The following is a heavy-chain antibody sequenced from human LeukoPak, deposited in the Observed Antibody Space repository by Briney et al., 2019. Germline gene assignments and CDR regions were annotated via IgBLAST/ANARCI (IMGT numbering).Heavy chain of an antibody. CDR1: GFPFNSYW. V-gene: IGHV3-7*03. CDR2: IKEDGSEK. J-gene: IGHJ4*02. CDR3: ARDVGYYYDGSGIY. Sequence: PGGSLRLSCAASGFPFNSYWMSWVRQAPGRGLEWVANIKEDGSEKFYVDSVKGRFTISRDNFKNTLYLQMDSLRAEDTAMYYCARDVGYYYDGSGIYWGQGTLVTVSS. D-gene: IGHD3-22*01.